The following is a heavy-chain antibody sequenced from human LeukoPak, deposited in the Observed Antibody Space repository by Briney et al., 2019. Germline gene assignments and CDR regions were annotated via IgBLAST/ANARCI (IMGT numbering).Heavy chain of an antibody. Sequence: GGSLRLSCAASGFTFSSYAMSWVRQAPGKGLEWVSAISGSGGSTYYADSVKGRFTISRDNSKNTLYLQMNSLRAEDTAVYYCENGAVAGTPFSTYYYMDVWGKGTTVTVSS. CDR2: ISGSGGST. CDR3: ENGAVAGTPFSTYYYMDV. V-gene: IGHV3-23*01. J-gene: IGHJ6*03. D-gene: IGHD6-19*01. CDR1: GFTFSSYA.